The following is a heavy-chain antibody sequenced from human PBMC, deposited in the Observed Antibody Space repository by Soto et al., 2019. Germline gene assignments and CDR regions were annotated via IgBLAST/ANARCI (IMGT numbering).Heavy chain of an antibody. D-gene: IGHD2-15*01. CDR3: ARAAQVVIALNCFHP. CDR2: MIPNSGNT. CDR1: GYTFTSYD. Sequence: GASVTDSCQASGYTFTSYDINWVRQATGKGREWIGWMIPNSGNTGYAEKVKGRVTMTRNTSKSTVYMQLGSLRSEDTAVYYCARAAQVVIALNCFHPWGQGTLVTVSS. J-gene: IGHJ5*02. V-gene: IGHV1-8*01.